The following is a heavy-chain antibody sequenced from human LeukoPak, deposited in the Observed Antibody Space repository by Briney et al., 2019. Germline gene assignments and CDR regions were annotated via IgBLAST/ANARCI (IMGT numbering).Heavy chain of an antibody. Sequence: TGGSLRLSCAASGFTFSSYSMNWVRQAPGKGLEWVSSISSNSSYIYYADSVKGRFTISRDNAKNSLYLQMNSLRAEDTAVYYCARDCSSTSCPAFTLYYYYGMDVWGQGTTVTVSS. D-gene: IGHD2-2*01. CDR1: GFTFSSYS. V-gene: IGHV3-21*01. J-gene: IGHJ6*01. CDR2: ISSNSSYI. CDR3: ARDCSSTSCPAFTLYYYYGMDV.